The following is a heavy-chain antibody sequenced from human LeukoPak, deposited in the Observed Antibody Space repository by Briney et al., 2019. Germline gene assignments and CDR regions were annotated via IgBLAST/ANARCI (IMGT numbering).Heavy chain of an antibody. CDR1: GGSFSGYY. CDR2: INHSGST. Sequence: PSETLSLTCAVYGGSFSGYYWSWIRQPPGKGLEWIGEINHSGSTNYNPSLKSRVTISVDTSKNQFSLKLSSVTAADTAVYYCARRGVIVVVPAAKFDYWGQGTLVTVSS. J-gene: IGHJ4*02. D-gene: IGHD2-2*01. V-gene: IGHV4-34*01. CDR3: ARRGVIVVVPAAKFDY.